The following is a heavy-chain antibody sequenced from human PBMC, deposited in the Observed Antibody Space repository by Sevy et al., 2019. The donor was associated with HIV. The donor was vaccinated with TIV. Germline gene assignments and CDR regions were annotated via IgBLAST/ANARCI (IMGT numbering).Heavy chain of an antibody. V-gene: IGHV3-48*02. J-gene: IGHJ6*02. CDR1: GFTFSSYS. CDR3: ARDRSTVTIEGYYYGMDV. Sequence: GSLRLSCAASGFTFSSYSMNWVRQAPGKGLEWVSYISSSSSTIYYADSVKGRFTISRDNAKNSLYLQMNSLRDEDTAVYYCARDRSTVTIEGYYYGMDVWGQGTTVTVSS. D-gene: IGHD4-17*01. CDR2: ISSSSSTI.